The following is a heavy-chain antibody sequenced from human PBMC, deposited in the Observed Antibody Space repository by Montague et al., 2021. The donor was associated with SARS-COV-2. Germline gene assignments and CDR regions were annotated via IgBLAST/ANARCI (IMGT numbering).Heavy chain of an antibody. J-gene: IGHJ4*02. CDR3: ARSLISVSGTGSNFDS. CDR2: IHYSGT. V-gene: IGHV4-39*07. CDR1: GGSISDSNYL. D-gene: IGHD6-19*01. Sequence: SETLSLTCTVSGGSISDSNYLWGWIRQPPGKGLEWIGDIHYSGTYYNPSLRSRVTMSRDLSENQFSLRLRSVTAADTALYYCARSLISVSGTGSNFDSWGQGTLVAVSS.